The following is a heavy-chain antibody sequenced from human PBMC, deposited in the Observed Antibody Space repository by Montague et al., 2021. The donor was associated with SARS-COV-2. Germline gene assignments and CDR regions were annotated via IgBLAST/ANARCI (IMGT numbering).Heavy chain of an antibody. CDR1: SGSISNYY. J-gene: IGHJ4*02. D-gene: IGHD6-6*01. Sequence: SETLSLTCTVSSGSISNYYWSWIRQPPGKGLEWIGYLYYSGSTNXSPSLRSRVTISIDTSKNQFSLNLNSVTAADTAIYYCARTPTRPLSLDSWGQGTLVTVSS. V-gene: IGHV4-59*12. CDR3: ARTPTRPLSLDS. CDR2: LYYSGST.